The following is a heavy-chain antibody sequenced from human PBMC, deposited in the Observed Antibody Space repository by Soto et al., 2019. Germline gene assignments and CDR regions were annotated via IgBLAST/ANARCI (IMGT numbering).Heavy chain of an antibody. CDR2: ISYDGSNK. J-gene: IGHJ6*02. CDR3: ASVVGATNYYYYYGMDV. Sequence: PGGSVRLSCAASGFTFSSYGMHWVRQAPGKGLEWVAVISYDGSNKYYADSVKGRFTISRDNSKNTLYLQMNSLRVEDTAVYYCASVVGATNYYYYYGMDVWGQGTTVTVSS. D-gene: IGHD1-26*01. CDR1: GFTFSSYG. V-gene: IGHV3-30*03.